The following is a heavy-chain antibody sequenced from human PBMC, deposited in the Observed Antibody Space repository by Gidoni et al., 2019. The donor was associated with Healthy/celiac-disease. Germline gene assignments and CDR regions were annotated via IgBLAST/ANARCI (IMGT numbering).Heavy chain of an antibody. V-gene: IGHV4-34*01. J-gene: IGHJ5*02. Sequence: QVQLQQWGAGLLKPSATLSLTCAVYGGSFSGSYWSWIRQPPGKGLEWIGEINHSGSTNYNPSLKSRVTISVDTSKNQFSLKLSSVTAADTAVYYCARRPGYSSSRRLGSWFDPWGQGTLVTVSS. CDR1: GGSFSGSY. D-gene: IGHD6-13*01. CDR3: ARRPGYSSSRRLGSWFDP. CDR2: INHSGST.